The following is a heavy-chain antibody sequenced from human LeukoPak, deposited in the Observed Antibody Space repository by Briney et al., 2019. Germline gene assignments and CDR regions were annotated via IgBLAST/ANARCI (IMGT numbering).Heavy chain of an antibody. Sequence: GASVKVSCKASGYTFTSYYMHWVRQAPGQGLEWMGIINPSGGSTSYAQKFQGRVTMTRDTSISTAYMELSRLRSDDTAVYYCARLGNMDVWGKGTTVTVSS. CDR1: GYTFTSYY. CDR3: ARLGNMDV. D-gene: IGHD7-27*01. CDR2: INPSGGST. J-gene: IGHJ6*03. V-gene: IGHV1-46*01.